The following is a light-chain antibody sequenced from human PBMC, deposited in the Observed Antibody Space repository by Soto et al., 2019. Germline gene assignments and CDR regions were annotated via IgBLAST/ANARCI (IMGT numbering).Light chain of an antibody. CDR2: GAS. CDR3: QRYNGWPLT. Sequence: EIVMTQFPATLSVSPGERATLSCRASQTVTSNLAWYQQKHGQAPRLVIYGASTRATGTPARFSGSVSGTASTLTISSLQAEDFAHYYCQRYNGWPLTFGGGTKVEIK. CDR1: QTVTSN. J-gene: IGKJ4*01. V-gene: IGKV3-15*01.